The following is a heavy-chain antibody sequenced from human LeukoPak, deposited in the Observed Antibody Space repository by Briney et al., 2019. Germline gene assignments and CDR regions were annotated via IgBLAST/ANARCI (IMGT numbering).Heavy chain of an antibody. CDR3: ARDPEAHYYYYMDV. Sequence: GGSLRLSCAASGFTFSSYSMNWVRQAPGKGLEWVSYISSSSSTIYYADSVKGRLTISRDNVKNSLYLQMNSLRAEDTAVYYCARDPEAHYYYYMDVWGQGTLVTVSS. CDR1: GFTFSSYS. J-gene: IGHJ6*03. V-gene: IGHV3-48*01. CDR2: ISSSSSTI.